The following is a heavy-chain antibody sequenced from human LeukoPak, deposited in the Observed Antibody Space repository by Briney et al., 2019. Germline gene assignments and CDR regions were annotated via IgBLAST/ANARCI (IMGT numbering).Heavy chain of an antibody. V-gene: IGHV4-39*07. CDR2: IYYSGST. Sequence: SETLSLTCTVSGGSISSSSYYWGWIRQPPGKGLEWIGSIYYSGSTYYNPSLKSRVTISVDTSKNQFSLKLSSVTAADTAVYYCARDSVYYDSSGYYKGVPFDYWGQGTLVTVSS. CDR3: ARDSVYYDSSGYYKGVPFDY. D-gene: IGHD3-22*01. J-gene: IGHJ4*02. CDR1: GGSISSSSYY.